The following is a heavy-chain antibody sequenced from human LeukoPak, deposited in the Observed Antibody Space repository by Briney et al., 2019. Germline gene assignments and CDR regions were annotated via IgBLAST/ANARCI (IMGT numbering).Heavy chain of an antibody. J-gene: IGHJ3*02. D-gene: IGHD1-1*01. CDR1: GYTFTGYY. Sequence: ASVKVSCNASGYTFTGYYMHWVRQAPGQGLEWMGWINSNSGGTNYAQKFQGRVTMTRDTSISTAYMELTSLRSDDTAVYYCARVRQLAFDAFDMWGQGTLITVSS. CDR3: ARVRQLAFDAFDM. CDR2: INSNSGGT. V-gene: IGHV1-2*02.